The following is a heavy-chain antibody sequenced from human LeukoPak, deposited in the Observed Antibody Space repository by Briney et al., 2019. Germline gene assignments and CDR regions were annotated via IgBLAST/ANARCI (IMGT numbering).Heavy chain of an antibody. J-gene: IGHJ4*02. CDR1: GFTFNSYA. V-gene: IGHV3-23*01. CDR2: ISGSGGAP. CDR3: AKRKRRIVVVVAASDY. D-gene: IGHD2-15*01. Sequence: GGSLRLSCAASGFTFNSYAMSWVRQAPGKGLEWVSLISGSGGAPYYADSVKGRFTISRDNSKKTLYLQMNSLRAEDTAVYYCAKRKRRIVVVVAASDYWGQGTLVTVSS.